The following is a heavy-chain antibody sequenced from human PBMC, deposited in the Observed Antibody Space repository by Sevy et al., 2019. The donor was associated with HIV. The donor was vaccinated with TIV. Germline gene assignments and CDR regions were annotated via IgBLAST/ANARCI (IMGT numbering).Heavy chain of an antibody. CDR3: AGSNWYAAFDI. CDR1: GFSFSNNW. Sequence: GGSLRLSCATSGFSFSNNWMHWVRQAPGKGLVWVSRINGDGSSISYADPVNGRFTISRDNAKNTLYLQRNSLRVEDTAVYYCAGSNWYAAFDIWGPGTMVTVSS. V-gene: IGHV3-74*01. CDR2: INGDGSSI. D-gene: IGHD6-13*01. J-gene: IGHJ3*02.